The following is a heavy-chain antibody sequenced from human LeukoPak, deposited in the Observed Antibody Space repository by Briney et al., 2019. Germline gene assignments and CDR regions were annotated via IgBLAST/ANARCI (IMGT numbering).Heavy chain of an antibody. CDR2: INHSGST. V-gene: IGHV4-34*01. CDR3: ARTFRESYYDFWSGYSTLDY. D-gene: IGHD3-3*01. CDR1: GGSFSGYY. Sequence: SXXLSLTCAVYGGSFSGYYWSWIRQPPGKGLEWIGEINHSGSTNYNPSLKRRVTISVDTSKDQFSLKLSSVTAADTAVYYCARTFRESYYDFWSGYSTLDYWGQGTLVTVSS. J-gene: IGHJ4*02.